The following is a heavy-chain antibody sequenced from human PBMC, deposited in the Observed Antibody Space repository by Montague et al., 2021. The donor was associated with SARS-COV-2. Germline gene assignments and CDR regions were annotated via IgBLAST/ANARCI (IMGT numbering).Heavy chain of an antibody. V-gene: IGHV4-61*01. CDR2: IHDSGTT. CDR3: ARGHCSGGFCYYGVALGV. Sequence: SETLSLTCTVSGASINIGTYYWTWIRQSPGKPLEWVGYIHDSGTTNYNPSLKSRVTILEDTSRNQFSLNLNSVTAADTAVYYCARGHCSGGFCYYGVALGVWGQGAMVTVS. D-gene: IGHD2-15*01. CDR1: GASINIGTYY. J-gene: IGHJ3*01.